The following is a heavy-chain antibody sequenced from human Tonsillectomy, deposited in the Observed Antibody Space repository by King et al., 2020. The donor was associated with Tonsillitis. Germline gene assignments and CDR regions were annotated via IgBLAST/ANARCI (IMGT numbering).Heavy chain of an antibody. CDR1: GFIFSSYA. V-gene: IGHV3-23*04. J-gene: IGHJ4*02. D-gene: IGHD5-18*01. CDR2: ISGSGGST. Sequence: VQLVESGGGLVQPGGSLRLPCAASGFIFSSYAMSWVRQAPGKGLEWVSGISGSGGSTYYADSMKGRFTISRDNSKKTLYLQMNSLRAEDTAVYYCAKAAGAYTYGLFDYWGQGTLVTVSS. CDR3: AKAAGAYTYGLFDY.